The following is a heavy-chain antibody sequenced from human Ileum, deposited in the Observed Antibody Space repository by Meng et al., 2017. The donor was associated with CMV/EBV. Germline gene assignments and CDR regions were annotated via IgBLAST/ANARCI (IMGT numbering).Heavy chain of an antibody. J-gene: IGHJ4*02. Sequence: QVQLQESGPGPVKPSETLSLTCTVFGASISRYYWTWIRQPAGKGLEFIGRIHSSGNTDYNPSLMSRVTMSIDTSKNQLSLNLNSVTAADTAVYYCARAAARGVPVDFWGQGMLVTVSS. CDR2: IHSSGNT. CDR3: ARAAARGVPVDF. CDR1: GASISRYY. D-gene: IGHD3-10*01. V-gene: IGHV4-4*07.